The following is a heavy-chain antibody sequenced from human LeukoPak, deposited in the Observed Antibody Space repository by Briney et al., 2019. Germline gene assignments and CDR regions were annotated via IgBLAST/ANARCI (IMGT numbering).Heavy chain of an antibody. Sequence: PSETLSLTCTVSGGSISSYYCSWIRQPPGKGLEWIGYIYYSGSTNYNPSLKSRVTISVDTSKNQFSLRLSSVTAADTAVYYCARAKTYYYGSGRRRAFDIWGQGKMVTVSS. CDR2: IYYSGST. CDR3: ARAKTYYYGSGRRRAFDI. D-gene: IGHD3-10*01. J-gene: IGHJ3*02. V-gene: IGHV4-59*01. CDR1: GGSISSYY.